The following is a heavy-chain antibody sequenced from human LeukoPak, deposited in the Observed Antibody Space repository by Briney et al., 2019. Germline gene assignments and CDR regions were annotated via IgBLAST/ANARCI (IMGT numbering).Heavy chain of an antibody. Sequence: TSETLSLTCTVSGGSINNYYWSWIRQPPGKGLEWIGYIYSSGSTNYNPSLKSRVIISVDTSKNQFSLKLSSVTAADTAVYYCARHRAYSSSSPFDYWGQGTLVTVSS. CDR3: ARHRAYSSSSPFDY. J-gene: IGHJ4*02. CDR1: GGSINNYY. D-gene: IGHD6-6*01. V-gene: IGHV4-59*08. CDR2: IYSSGST.